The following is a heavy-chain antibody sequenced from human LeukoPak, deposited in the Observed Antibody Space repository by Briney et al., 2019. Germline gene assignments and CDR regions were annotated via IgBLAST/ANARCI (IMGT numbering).Heavy chain of an antibody. J-gene: IGHJ4*02. V-gene: IGHV1-8*01. CDR2: MNPNSGNT. CDR3: ARGVGTKLLWFRESSHIDY. CDR1: GYTFTSYD. D-gene: IGHD3-10*01. Sequence: GASVKVSCKASGYTFTSYDINWVRQATGQGLEWMGWMNPNSGNTGYAQKFQGRVTMTRNTSISTAYMELSSLRSEDTAVYYCARGVGTKLLWFRESSHIDYWGQGTLVTVSS.